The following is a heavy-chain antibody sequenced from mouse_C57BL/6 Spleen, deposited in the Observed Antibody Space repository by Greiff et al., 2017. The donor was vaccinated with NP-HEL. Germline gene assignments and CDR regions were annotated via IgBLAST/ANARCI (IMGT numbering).Heavy chain of an antibody. CDR2: INPSKGGT. D-gene: IGHD1-1*01. V-gene: IGHV1-53*01. CDR1: GYTLTSCW. CDR3: ARSYYGSSWGFAY. Sequence: QLQQPGTELVKPGASVKLSFKASGYTLTSCWLHWVKQRPGQGLEWIGKINPSKGGTNYNEKFKSKATLTLDKSSSTAYMQLSSLTSEDSAVYYCARSYYGSSWGFAYWGQGTLVTVSA. J-gene: IGHJ3*01.